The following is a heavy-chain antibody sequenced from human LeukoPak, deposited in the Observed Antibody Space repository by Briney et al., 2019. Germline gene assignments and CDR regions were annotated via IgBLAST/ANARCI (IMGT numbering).Heavy chain of an antibody. Sequence: SETLSLTCAVSGGSISSSSYYWGWIRQPPGKGLEWIGSIYYSGSTYYNPSLKSRVTITVDTSKNQFSLKLSSVTAADTTVYYCARSHIVAVTGFAFDIWGQGTLVTVSS. V-gene: IGHV4-39*01. D-gene: IGHD2-21*02. CDR2: IYYSGST. J-gene: IGHJ3*02. CDR1: GGSISSSSYY. CDR3: ARSHIVAVTGFAFDI.